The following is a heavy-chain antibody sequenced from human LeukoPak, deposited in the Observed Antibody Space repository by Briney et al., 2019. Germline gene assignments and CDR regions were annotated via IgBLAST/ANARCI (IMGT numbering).Heavy chain of an antibody. CDR3: AKDGQWLVRFDY. V-gene: IGHV3-48*03. D-gene: IGHD6-19*01. J-gene: IGHJ4*02. CDR2: ISSSGSTI. CDR1: GFTFSSYE. Sequence: GGSLRLSCAASGFTFSSYEMNWVRQAPGKGLEWVSYISSSGSTIYYADSVKGRFTISRDNSKNTLYLQMNSLRAEDTAVYYCAKDGQWLVRFDYWGQGTLVTVSS.